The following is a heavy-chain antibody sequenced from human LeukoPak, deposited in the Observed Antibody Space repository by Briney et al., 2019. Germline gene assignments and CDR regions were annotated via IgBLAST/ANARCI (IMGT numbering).Heavy chain of an antibody. Sequence: GGAVRLSCAASGFTVSRNYMSWVRQAPGKGLEWVSVIYRGGSTYCADSVKGRFTISRDNSKNTLYLQMNSLRVEDTAVYYCARDRPDAFDIWGQGTMVTVSS. CDR3: ARDRPDAFDI. CDR2: IYRGGST. V-gene: IGHV3-53*01. J-gene: IGHJ3*02. CDR1: GFTVSRNY.